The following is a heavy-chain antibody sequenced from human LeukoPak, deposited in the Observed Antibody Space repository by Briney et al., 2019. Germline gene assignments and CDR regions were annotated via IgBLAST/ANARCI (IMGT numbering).Heavy chain of an antibody. V-gene: IGHV1-2*02. Sequence: ASVKVSCKASGYTFTGYYMHWVRQAPGQGLEWMGWINPNSGGTNYAQKFQGRVTITADESTSTAYMELSSLRSEDTAVYYCARGGVPAAMGGWFDPWGQGTLVTVSS. D-gene: IGHD2-2*01. CDR2: INPNSGGT. CDR3: ARGGVPAAMGGWFDP. J-gene: IGHJ5*02. CDR1: GYTFTGYY.